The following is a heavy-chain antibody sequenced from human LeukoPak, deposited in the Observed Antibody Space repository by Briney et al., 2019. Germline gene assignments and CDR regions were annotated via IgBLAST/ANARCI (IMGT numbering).Heavy chain of an antibody. D-gene: IGHD3-22*01. V-gene: IGHV4-59*08. J-gene: IGHJ5*02. CDR3: ASLASAMDSSGYYYDWFDP. Sequence: SETLSLTCTVSGGSISSYYWSWIRQPPGKGLEWIGYIYYSGSTNYNPSLKSRVTISVDTSKNQFSLKLSSVTAADTAVYYCASLASAMDSSGYYYDWFDPWGQGTLVTVSS. CDR2: IYYSGST. CDR1: GGSISSYY.